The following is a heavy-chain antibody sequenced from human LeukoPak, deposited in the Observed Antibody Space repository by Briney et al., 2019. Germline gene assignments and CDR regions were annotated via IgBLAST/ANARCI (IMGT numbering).Heavy chain of an antibody. CDR1: GFTFSSYS. CDR3: AREFPRYSACDI. D-gene: IGHD1-14*01. J-gene: IGHJ3*02. CDR2: ISSSNSTI. V-gene: IGHV3-48*01. Sequence: GGSLRLSCAASGFTFSSYSMNWVRQAPGKGLEWVSYISSSNSTIYYADSVKGRFTISRDNAKNSLYLQMNSLRAEDTAVYYCAREFPRYSACDIWGQGTMVTVSS.